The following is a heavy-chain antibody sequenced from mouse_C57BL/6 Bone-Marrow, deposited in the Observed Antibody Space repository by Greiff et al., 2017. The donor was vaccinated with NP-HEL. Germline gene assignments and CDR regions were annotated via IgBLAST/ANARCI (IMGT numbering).Heavy chain of an antibody. CDR1: GYTFTDYY. Sequence: QVQLKESGAELVRPGASVKLSCKASGYTFTDYYINWVKQRPGQGLEWIGDIYPGSGSTNYNEKFKSKATLTVDTSSSTAYMQLSSLTSEDSAVYYCARGDYDGFAYWGQGTLVTVSA. J-gene: IGHJ3*01. CDR3: ARGDYDGFAY. CDR2: IYPGSGST. V-gene: IGHV1-55*01. D-gene: IGHD2-4*01.